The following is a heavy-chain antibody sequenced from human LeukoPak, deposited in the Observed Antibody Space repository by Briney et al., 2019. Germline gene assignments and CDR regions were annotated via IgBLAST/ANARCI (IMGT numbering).Heavy chain of an antibody. V-gene: IGHV4-39*01. D-gene: IGHD6-19*01. Sequence: PSETLSLTCTVSGGSISSSSYYWGWIRQPPGQGLEWIGSIYYSGSTHYNPSLKSRVTMISVDTSKNQFSLKLSSVTAADTAVYYCARQGIVRSGSGWFDYWGQGTLVTVSS. CDR3: ARQGIVRSGSGWFDY. J-gene: IGHJ4*02. CDR2: IYYSGST. CDR1: GGSISSSSYY.